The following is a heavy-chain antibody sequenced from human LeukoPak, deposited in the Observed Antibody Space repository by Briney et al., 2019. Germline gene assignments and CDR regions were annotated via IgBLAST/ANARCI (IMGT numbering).Heavy chain of an antibody. Sequence: GESVKISCKGSGYSFTSYWIGWVRQMPGKGLEWMGIIYPGDSDTRYSPSIQGQVTISSDKSISTAYLQWSSLKASDTAMYYCARRREQWLGRSFDYWGQGTLVTVSS. D-gene: IGHD6-19*01. CDR1: GYSFTSYW. CDR3: ARRREQWLGRSFDY. V-gene: IGHV5-51*01. CDR2: IYPGDSDT. J-gene: IGHJ4*02.